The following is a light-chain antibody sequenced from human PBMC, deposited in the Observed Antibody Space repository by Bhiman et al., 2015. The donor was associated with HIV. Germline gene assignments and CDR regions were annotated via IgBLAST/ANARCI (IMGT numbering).Light chain of an antibody. V-gene: IGLV1-51*01. Sequence: QSVLTQPPSVSAAPGQKVTISCSGSSSNIGNNYVSWYQQLPGTAPKLLIYDNNNRPSGIPDRFSGSKSGTSASLTITGLQAEDEADYFCQSYDSGLSALVFGGGTKVTVL. CDR2: DNN. CDR1: SSNIGNNY. CDR3: QSYDSGLSALV. J-gene: IGLJ1*01.